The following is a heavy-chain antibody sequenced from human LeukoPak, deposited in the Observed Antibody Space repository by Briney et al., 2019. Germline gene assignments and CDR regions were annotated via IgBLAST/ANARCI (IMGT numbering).Heavy chain of an antibody. CDR3: ARVPTGQLLGYAFDL. J-gene: IGHJ3*01. D-gene: IGHD2-2*01. V-gene: IGHV1-18*01. Sequence: ASVKVSCKASGYTFVNYGIAWVRQAPGQGLEWMGWISGHNGNTKYAQKFQGRVTMTTDTSSRTAYMDLTSLISNDTAVYYCARVPTGQLLGYAFDLWGQGTMVTVSS. CDR1: GYTFVNYG. CDR2: ISGHNGNT.